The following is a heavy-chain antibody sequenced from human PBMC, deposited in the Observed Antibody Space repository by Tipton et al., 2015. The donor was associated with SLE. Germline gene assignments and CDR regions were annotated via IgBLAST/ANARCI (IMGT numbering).Heavy chain of an antibody. D-gene: IGHD5-12*01. J-gene: IGHJ6*03. V-gene: IGHV5-51*03. CDR1: GYSFTSYW. CDR3: ARSVWWLPPDHYYYMDV. Sequence: QLVQSGPEVKKPGESLKISCKGSGYSFTSYWIGWVRQMPGKGLEWMGIIYPGDSDTRYSPSFQGQVTISADKSISTAYLQWSSLKASDTAMYYCARSVWWLPPDHYYYMDVWGKGTTVTVSS. CDR2: IYPGDSDT.